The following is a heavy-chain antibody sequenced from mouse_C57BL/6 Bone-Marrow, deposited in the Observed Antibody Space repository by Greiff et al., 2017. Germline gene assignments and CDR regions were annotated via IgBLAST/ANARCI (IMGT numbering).Heavy chain of an antibody. V-gene: IGHV1-19*01. CDR2: INPYNGGT. Sequence: VQLQQSGPVLVKPGASVKMSCKASGYTFTDYYMNWVKQSHGKSLEWIGVINPYNGGTSYNQKFKGKATLTVDKSSSTAYMELNSLTSEDSAVYSCDRGVYYYGPWYFDVWGTGTTVTVSS. CDR3: DRGVYYYGPWYFDV. CDR1: GYTFTDYY. J-gene: IGHJ1*03. D-gene: IGHD1-1*01.